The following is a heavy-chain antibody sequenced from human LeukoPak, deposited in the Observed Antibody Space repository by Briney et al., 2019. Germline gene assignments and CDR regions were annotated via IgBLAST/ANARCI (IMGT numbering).Heavy chain of an antibody. V-gene: IGHV4-59*08. D-gene: IGHD1-26*01. CDR2: IYYSGST. Sequence: SETLSLTCTVSGGSISSYYWSWIRQPPGKGLEWIGYIYYSGSTNYNPSLKSRVTISVDTSKNQFSLKLSSVTAADTAVYYCARLLRSYYYYYYMDVWGKGTTVTVSS. J-gene: IGHJ6*03. CDR3: ARLLRSYYYYYYMDV. CDR1: GGSISSYY.